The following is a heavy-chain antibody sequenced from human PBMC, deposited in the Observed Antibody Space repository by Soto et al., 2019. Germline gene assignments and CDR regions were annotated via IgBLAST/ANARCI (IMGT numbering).Heavy chain of an antibody. CDR1: GFTFTTYW. J-gene: IGHJ3*01. V-gene: IGHV3-74*01. CDR3: ARPRGTTNSAFDL. D-gene: IGHD4-4*01. CDR2: INRDGSRT. Sequence: EVQLVESGGGLVQPGGSLRLSCEASGFTFTTYWMHWVRQAPGKGLVGVSRINRDGSRTDYADSVKGRFSISRDNAKNNLYLQMNSLRAEDTAVYYCARPRGTTNSAFDLWGPGTMVTVSS.